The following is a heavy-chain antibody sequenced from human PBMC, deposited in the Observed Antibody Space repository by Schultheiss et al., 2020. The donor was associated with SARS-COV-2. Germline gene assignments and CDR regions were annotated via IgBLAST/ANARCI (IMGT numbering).Heavy chain of an antibody. CDR2: INSDGSST. Sequence: GGSLRLSCAASGFTFSSYWMHWVRQAPGKGLVWVSRINSDGSSTSYADSVKGRFTISRENAKNTLYLQMNSLRVEDTAVYYCARGDLGGARVPESAFWGQGTLVTVSS. J-gene: IGHJ4*02. D-gene: IGHD1-26*01. V-gene: IGHV3-74*01. CDR1: GFTFSSYW. CDR3: ARGDLGGARVPESAF.